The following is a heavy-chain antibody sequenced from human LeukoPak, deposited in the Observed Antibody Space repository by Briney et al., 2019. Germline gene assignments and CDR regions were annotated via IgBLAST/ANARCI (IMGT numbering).Heavy chain of an antibody. Sequence: SVKVSCKASGGTFSSYAISWVRQAPGQGLEWMGRIIPILGIANYAQKFQGRVTITADESTSTAYMELSSLRSEDTAVYYCAIGYCSSTSCRYYYYGMDVWGQGTTVTVSS. CDR1: GGTFSSYA. CDR3: AIGYCSSTSCRYYYYGMDV. J-gene: IGHJ6*02. CDR2: IIPILGIA. D-gene: IGHD2-2*01. V-gene: IGHV1-69*04.